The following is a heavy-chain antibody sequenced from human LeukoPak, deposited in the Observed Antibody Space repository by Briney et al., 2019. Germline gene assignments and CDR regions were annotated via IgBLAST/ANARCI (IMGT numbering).Heavy chain of an antibody. D-gene: IGHD2-2*01. V-gene: IGHV3-30*03. J-gene: IGHJ4*02. CDR1: GFTFSSYG. Sequence: GGSLRLSCAASGFTFSSYGMHWVRQAPGKGLEWVAVISYDGSNKYYADSVKGRFTISRDNSKNTLYLQMNSLRAEDTAVYYCARNLPAADYWGQGTLVTISS. CDR3: ARNLPAADY. CDR2: ISYDGSNK.